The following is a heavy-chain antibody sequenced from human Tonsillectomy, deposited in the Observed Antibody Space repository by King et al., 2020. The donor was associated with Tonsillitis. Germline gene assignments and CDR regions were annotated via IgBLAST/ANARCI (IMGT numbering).Heavy chain of an antibody. CDR1: GFTFSSYE. V-gene: IGHV3-48*03. CDR3: AREIGAATRTYYYYYMDV. Sequence: QLVQSGGGLVQPGGSLRLSCAASGFTFSSYEMNWVRQAPGKGLEWVSYISSSVSTIYYAASVKCRFTISRDNAKNSLYLQMNSLRAEDTAVYYCAREIGAATRTYYYYYMDVWGKGTTVTVSS. J-gene: IGHJ6*03. D-gene: IGHD1-1*01. CDR2: ISSSVSTI.